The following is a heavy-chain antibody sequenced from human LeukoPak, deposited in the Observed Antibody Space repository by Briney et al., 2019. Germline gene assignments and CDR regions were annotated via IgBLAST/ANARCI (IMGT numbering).Heavy chain of an antibody. J-gene: IGHJ5*02. CDR2: INPNSGGT. CDR1: GGTFSSYA. CDR3: ASFEGEWLSNWFDP. D-gene: IGHD3-3*01. Sequence: ASVKVSCKASGGTFSSYAISWVRQAPGQGLESMGWINPNSGGTNYAQKFQGRVTMTRDTSISTAYMELSRLRSDDTAVYYCASFEGEWLSNWFDPWGQGTLVTVSS. V-gene: IGHV1-2*02.